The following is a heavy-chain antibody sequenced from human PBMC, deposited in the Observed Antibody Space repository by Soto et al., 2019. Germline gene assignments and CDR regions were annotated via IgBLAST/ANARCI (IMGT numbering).Heavy chain of an antibody. J-gene: IGHJ4*02. CDR1: GYTFSDYY. D-gene: IGHD2-2*01. CDR2: IDPRNGGT. Sequence: QEQLVQSESDVKKPGASVTVSCKASGYTFSDYYIHWVRQAPGQGLEWMGWIDPRNGGTKYAQKFQDRFRMTTDTSTCTASMELRRLRSDDTAVFFCARVRYRNVIHAWGQGTLVTVSS. V-gene: IGHV1-2*02. CDR3: ARVRYRNVIHA.